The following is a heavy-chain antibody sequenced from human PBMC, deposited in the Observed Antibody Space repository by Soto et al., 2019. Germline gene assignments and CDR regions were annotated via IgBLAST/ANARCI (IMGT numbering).Heavy chain of an antibody. CDR3: ARVCRSSEDGYDY. D-gene: IGHD5-18*01. Sequence: GGSLRLSCAASGFTFSSYGMHWVRQAPGKGLEWVAVIWYDGSNKYYADSVKGRFTISRDNSKNTLYLQMNSLRAEDTAVYYCARVCRSSEDGYDYWGQGTLVTVSS. CDR1: GFTFSSYG. CDR2: IWYDGSNK. V-gene: IGHV3-33*01. J-gene: IGHJ4*02.